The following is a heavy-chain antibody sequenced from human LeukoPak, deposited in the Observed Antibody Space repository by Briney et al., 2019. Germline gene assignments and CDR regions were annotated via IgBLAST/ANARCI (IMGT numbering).Heavy chain of an antibody. CDR3: AKRHPTSWYVVDY. CDR2: ISAHEINK. CDR1: GFTFSAYG. J-gene: IGHJ4*02. D-gene: IGHD6-13*01. V-gene: IGHV3-30*18. Sequence: GGSLRLSCTASGFTFSAYGMDWVRQAPGKGLDWVAFISAHEINKYYADSVKGRFAISRDKSKNTLYLQMNSLRAEDTAVYYCAKRHPTSWYVVDYWGQGTLVTVSS.